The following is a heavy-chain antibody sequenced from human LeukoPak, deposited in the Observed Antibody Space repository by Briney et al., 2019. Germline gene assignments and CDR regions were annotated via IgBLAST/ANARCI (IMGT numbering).Heavy chain of an antibody. CDR2: INPNSGGT. J-gene: IGHJ5*02. V-gene: IGHV1-2*02. CDR3: ARDTVLRYFDWLYLPQWFDP. Sequence: ASVKASCKASGYTFTGYYMHWVRQAPGQGLEWMGWINPNSGGTNYAQKFQGRVTMTRDTSISTAYMELSRLRSDDTAVYYCARDTVLRYFDWLYLPQWFDPWGQGTLVTVSS. CDR1: GYTFTGYY. D-gene: IGHD3-9*01.